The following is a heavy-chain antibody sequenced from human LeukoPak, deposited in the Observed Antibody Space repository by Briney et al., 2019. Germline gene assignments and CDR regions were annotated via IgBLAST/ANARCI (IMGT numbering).Heavy chain of an antibody. D-gene: IGHD4-11*01. CDR1: GGSISSGGYY. CDR2: IYHSGST. Sequence: PSETLSLTCTVSGGSISSGGYYWSWLRQPPGKGLEWIGYIYHSGSTYYNPSLKSRVTISVDTSKNQFSLKLSSVTAADTAVYYCARKTYSNQPLFDYWGQGTLVTVSS. CDR3: ARKTYSNQPLFDY. J-gene: IGHJ4*02. V-gene: IGHV4-30-2*01.